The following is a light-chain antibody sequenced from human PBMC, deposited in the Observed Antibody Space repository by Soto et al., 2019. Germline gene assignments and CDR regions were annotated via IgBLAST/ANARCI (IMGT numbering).Light chain of an antibody. V-gene: IGKV3-20*01. CDR3: HKYSNSPT. CDR2: GAS. Sequence: VLTQYPGTLSLSPGDRATLSCRASQRITGSSLAWYQQKPGQSPRLVIFGASSRASGGPARFSGNGSGADVTLTISRLEPEDSALYHCHKYSNSPTFGPGTKMEI. CDR1: QRITGSS. J-gene: IGKJ2*01.